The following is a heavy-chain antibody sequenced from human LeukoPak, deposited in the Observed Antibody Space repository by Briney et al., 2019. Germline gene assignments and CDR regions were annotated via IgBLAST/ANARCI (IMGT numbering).Heavy chain of an antibody. D-gene: IGHD3-22*01. CDR3: ARVHSFYYDSRGYFDY. CDR1: GFTFSSNW. V-gene: IGHV3-7*03. Sequence: GGSLRLSCAASGFTFSSNWMSWVRQAPGKGLEWVGNIQPDGSEQYPVDSVKGRFTISRDNAKNSLYLQIDSLRAEDTAVYYCARVHSFYYDSRGYFDYWGQGTLVTVSS. J-gene: IGHJ4*02. CDR2: IQPDGSEQ.